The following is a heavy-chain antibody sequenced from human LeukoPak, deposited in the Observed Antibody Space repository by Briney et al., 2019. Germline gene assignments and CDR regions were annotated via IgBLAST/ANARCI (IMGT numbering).Heavy chain of an antibody. D-gene: IGHD6-6*01. CDR1: GFTFSSYA. V-gene: IGHV3-23*01. J-gene: IGHJ4*02. CDR3: ARHRSSWLIDY. Sequence: GGSLRRSCAASGFTFSSYAMSWVRQAPGKGLEWVSAISDSGGNTYYADSVRGRFTISRDNSKNTLYLQMNSLRAEDTAVYYCARHRSSWLIDYWGQGTLVTVSS. CDR2: ISDSGGNT.